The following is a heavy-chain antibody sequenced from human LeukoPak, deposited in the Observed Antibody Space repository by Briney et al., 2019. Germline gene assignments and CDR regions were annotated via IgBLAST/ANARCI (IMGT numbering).Heavy chain of an antibody. J-gene: IGHJ6*01. Sequence: SETLSLTCTVSGGSISSSYYYWGWIRQPPGKGLEWIGSIYYSGSTYYNPSLKSRVTISVGTSKNQFSLKLRSVTAADTAVYYLAGGGGFGGWGQGATVTVSS. V-gene: IGHV4-39*01. CDR2: IYYSGST. CDR3: AGGGGFGG. D-gene: IGHD3-3*01. CDR1: GGSISSSYYY.